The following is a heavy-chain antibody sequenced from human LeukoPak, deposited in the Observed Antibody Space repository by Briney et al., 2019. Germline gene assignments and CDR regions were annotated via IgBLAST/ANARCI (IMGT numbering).Heavy chain of an antibody. Sequence: GGSLRLSCAASGFIFSSYSMNWVRQAPGKGLEWVATIRVDGSTEYPVDSMKGRFTISRDNAKNSLHLQMNSLRAEDTAVYYCATYSGPDKWDASDMWGQGTLVTVSS. D-gene: IGHD1-26*01. CDR1: GFIFSSYS. V-gene: IGHV3-7*01. J-gene: IGHJ3*02. CDR3: ATYSGPDKWDASDM. CDR2: IRVDGSTE.